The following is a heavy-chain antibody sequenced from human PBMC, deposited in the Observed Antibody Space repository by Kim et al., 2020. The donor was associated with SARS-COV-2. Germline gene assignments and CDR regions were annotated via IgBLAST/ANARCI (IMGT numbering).Heavy chain of an antibody. D-gene: IGHD2-15*01. J-gene: IGHJ6*02. CDR3: ARLGYCSGGSCYSDYYYYYYGMDV. V-gene: IGHV3-11*03. Sequence: GGSLRLSCAASGFTFSDYYMSWIRQAPGKGLEWVSYISSSSSYTNYADSVKGRFTISRDNAKNSLYLQMNSLRAEDTAVYYCARLGYCSGGSCYSDYYYYYYGMDVWGQGTTVTVSS. CDR2: ISSSSSYT. CDR1: GFTFSDYY.